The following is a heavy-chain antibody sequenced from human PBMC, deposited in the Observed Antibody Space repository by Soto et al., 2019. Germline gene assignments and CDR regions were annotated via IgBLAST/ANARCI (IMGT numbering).Heavy chain of an antibody. D-gene: IGHD2-21*01. CDR3: AKYSTGAYYSPNSYFDY. V-gene: IGHV3-23*01. CDR2: ISGSIGST. Sequence: GGSLRLSCAVSGFTLGSYAMTWVRQSPGKGLEWVSAISGSIGSTFYIDSVEGRFTISRDSSKNTLYLQMNSLRAEDTAVYYCAKYSTGAYYSPNSYFDYWGQGTLVTVSS. J-gene: IGHJ4*02. CDR1: GFTLGSYA.